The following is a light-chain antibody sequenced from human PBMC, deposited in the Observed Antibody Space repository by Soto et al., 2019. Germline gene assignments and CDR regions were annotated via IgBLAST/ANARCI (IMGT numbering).Light chain of an antibody. J-gene: IGKJ1*01. Sequence: DNQMTQSPSSLSASVGDRVTITCRASQSISSYLNWYQQKPGKAPKLLIYAASSLQSGVPSRFSGSGSGTDFTLTISSLQPEDFATYYCQQSYSTPRKTFGQGTKVDIK. CDR3: QQSYSTPRKT. V-gene: IGKV1-39*01. CDR2: AAS. CDR1: QSISSY.